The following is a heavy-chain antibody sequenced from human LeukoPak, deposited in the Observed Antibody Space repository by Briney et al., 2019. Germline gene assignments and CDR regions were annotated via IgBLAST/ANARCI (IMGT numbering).Heavy chain of an antibody. J-gene: IGHJ4*02. V-gene: IGHV4-59*01. CDR3: ARQTLTLTDY. CDR2: IYYSGST. CDR1: GGSISSYY. Sequence: SETLSLTCTVSGGSISSYYWSWIRQPPGKGLEWIGYIYYSGSTNYTPSLKSRVTISVDTSKNQFSLKLSSVTAADTAVYYCARQTLTLTDYWGQGTLVTVSS. D-gene: IGHD4/OR15-4a*01.